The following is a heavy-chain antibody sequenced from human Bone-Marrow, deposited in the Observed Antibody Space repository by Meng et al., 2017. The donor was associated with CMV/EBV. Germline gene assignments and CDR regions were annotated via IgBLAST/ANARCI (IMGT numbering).Heavy chain of an antibody. CDR2: IYHSGST. V-gene: IGHV4-38-2*02. Sequence: SETLSLTCTVSGYSISSGYYWGWIRQPPGKGLEWIGSIYHSGSTYYNPSLKSRVTISVDTSKNQFSLKLRSVTAADTAVYYCARFDYALYWGQGTLVTVSS. CDR3: ARFDYALY. J-gene: IGHJ4*02. CDR1: GYSISSGYY. D-gene: IGHD4-17*01.